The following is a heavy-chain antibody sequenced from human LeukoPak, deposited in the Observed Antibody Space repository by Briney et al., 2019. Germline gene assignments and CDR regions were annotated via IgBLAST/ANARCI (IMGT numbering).Heavy chain of an antibody. CDR3: ASVEYYYGSGSPVGAFDI. J-gene: IGHJ3*02. CDR1: GGTFSSYA. Sequence: SVKVSCKASGGTFSSYAISWVRQAPGQGLEWMGGIIPIFGTANYAQKSQGRVTITADESTSTAYMELSSLRSEDTAVYYCASVEYYYGSGSPVGAFDIWGQGTMVTVSS. D-gene: IGHD3-10*01. V-gene: IGHV1-69*13. CDR2: IIPIFGTA.